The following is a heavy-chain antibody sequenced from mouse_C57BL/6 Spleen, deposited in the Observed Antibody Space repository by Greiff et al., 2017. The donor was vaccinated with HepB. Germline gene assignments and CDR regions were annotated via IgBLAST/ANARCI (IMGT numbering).Heavy chain of an antibody. D-gene: IGHD4-1*01. CDR3: ARSGLTGTFDY. V-gene: IGHV1-81*01. J-gene: IGHJ2*01. Sequence: QVQLKESGAELARPGVSVKLSCKASGYTFTSYGISWVKQRTGQGLEWIGEIYPRSGNTYYNEKFKGKATLTADKSSSTAYMELRSLTSEDSAVYFCARSGLTGTFDYWGQGTTLTVSS. CDR2: IYPRSGNT. CDR1: GYTFTSYG.